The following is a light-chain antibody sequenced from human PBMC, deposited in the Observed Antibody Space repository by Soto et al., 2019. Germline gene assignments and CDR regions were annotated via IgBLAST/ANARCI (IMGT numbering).Light chain of an antibody. J-gene: IGLJ7*01. CDR3: QSYDSSDKLI. V-gene: IGLV1-40*01. Sequence: QSVLTQPPSESGAPGQRVTISCTGSRSNIGAGYAVHWYQQLPGSAPRLLIYDNNKRPSGVPDRFSASKSTTSASLAITALQAEDEADYHCQSYDSSDKLIFGGGTQLTVL. CDR2: DNN. CDR1: RSNIGAGYA.